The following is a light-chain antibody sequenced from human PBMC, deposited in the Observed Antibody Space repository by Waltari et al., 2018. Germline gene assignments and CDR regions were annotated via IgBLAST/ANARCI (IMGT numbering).Light chain of an antibody. CDR3: NSRDSSGNHLVV. CDR2: GKN. V-gene: IGLV3-19*01. Sequence: SSELTQDPAVSVALGQTVRITCQGASLRSYYASWYQQKPGQAPVLVIYGKNNRPSGIQVQVSGSSSGNTAALTITGAQAEDEADYYCNSRDSSGNHLVVFGGGTKLTVL. CDR1: SLRSYY. J-gene: IGLJ2*01.